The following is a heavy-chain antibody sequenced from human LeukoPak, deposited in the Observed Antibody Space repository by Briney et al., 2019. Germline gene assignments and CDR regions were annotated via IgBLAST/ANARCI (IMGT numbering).Heavy chain of an antibody. D-gene: IGHD3-3*01. V-gene: IGHV3-23*01. Sequence: PGGSLRLSCAASGFTFSSYAMSWVRQAPGKGLEWVSAISGSGGSTYYADSVKGRFTISRDNSKNTLYLQMNSLRAEDTAVYYCAGLSDFWNGFFSLFDHWGQGTLVTVSS. CDR1: GFTFSSYA. CDR2: ISGSGGST. CDR3: AGLSDFWNGFFSLFDH. J-gene: IGHJ4*02.